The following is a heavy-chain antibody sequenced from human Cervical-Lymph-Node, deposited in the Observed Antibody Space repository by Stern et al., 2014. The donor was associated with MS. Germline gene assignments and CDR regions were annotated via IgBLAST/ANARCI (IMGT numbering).Heavy chain of an antibody. CDR3: ATNRVVK. D-gene: IGHD3-10*01. Sequence: QVQLVQPGAELKKPGASVTVSCNAAGHPLSELAMHWVRQPPTRGLEWMGHSEPEDGETAFAQQFQGSLSMTEDTFTGTAYMTLTALRSEDTAVSYCATNRVVKWGPGTLVTVSS. CDR1: GHPLSELA. V-gene: IGHV1-24*01. CDR2: SEPEDGET. J-gene: IGHJ4*02.